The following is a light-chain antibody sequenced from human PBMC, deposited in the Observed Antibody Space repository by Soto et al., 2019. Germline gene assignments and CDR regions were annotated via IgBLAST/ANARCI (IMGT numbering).Light chain of an antibody. CDR2: DAY. CDR1: QSVYRY. V-gene: IGKV3-11*01. Sequence: EVVLTHAPYTLSLSPGWTATLSCRASQSVYRYVAWYQQKVGQAPRLLIYDAYTRATGVGGRFTGSGYATDLSITITSLETEDFAVYYCQQRGKWPSTFGPGTKVDIK. J-gene: IGKJ2*02. CDR3: QQRGKWPST.